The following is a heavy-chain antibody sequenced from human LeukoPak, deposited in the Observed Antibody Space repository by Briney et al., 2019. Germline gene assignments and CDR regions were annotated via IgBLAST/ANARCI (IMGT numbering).Heavy chain of an antibody. CDR1: GFTFSSYA. V-gene: IGHV3-30-3*01. Sequence: QPGGSLRLSCAASGFTFSSYAMHWVRQAPGKGLEWVAVISYDGSNKYYADSVKGRFTISRDNSKNTLYLQMNSLRAEDTAVYYCAKGQGLYHYENSGSDAFDIWGQGTMVTVSS. J-gene: IGHJ3*02. CDR2: ISYDGSNK. D-gene: IGHD3-22*01. CDR3: AKGQGLYHYENSGSDAFDI.